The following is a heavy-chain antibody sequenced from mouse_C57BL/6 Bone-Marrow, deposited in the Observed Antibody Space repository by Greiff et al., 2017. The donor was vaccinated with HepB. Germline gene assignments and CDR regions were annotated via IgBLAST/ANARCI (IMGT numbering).Heavy chain of an antibody. CDR2: ISSGGDYI. J-gene: IGHJ2*01. D-gene: IGHD2-4*01. V-gene: IGHV5-9-1*02. Sequence: EVQLVESGEGLVKPGGSLKLSCAASGFTFSSYAMSWVRQTPEKRLEWVAYISSGGDYIYYADTVKGRFTISRDNARNTLYLQMSSLKSEDTAMYYCTRGDYDGPEPWFAYWGQGTTLTVSS. CDR1: GFTFSSYA. CDR3: TRGDYDGPEPWFAY.